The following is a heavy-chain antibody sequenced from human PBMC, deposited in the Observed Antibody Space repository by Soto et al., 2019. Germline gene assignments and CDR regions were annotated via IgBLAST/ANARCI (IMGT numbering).Heavy chain of an antibody. CDR2: VYYTGST. Sequence: SETLSLTCTVSGGSIGSVNYCWSWIRQHPGKGLEWIGCVYYTGSTFYNPSLKSRLTISRDTSKNQFSLKVTSVTAADTAVYYCARSDYFDSSGPLIWGQGTMVTVSS. CDR1: GGSIGSVNYC. D-gene: IGHD3-22*01. V-gene: IGHV4-31*03. J-gene: IGHJ3*02. CDR3: ARSDYFDSSGPLI.